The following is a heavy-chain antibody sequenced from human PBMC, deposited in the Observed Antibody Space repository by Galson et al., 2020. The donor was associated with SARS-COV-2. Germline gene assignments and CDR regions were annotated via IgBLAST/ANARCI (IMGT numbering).Heavy chain of an antibody. CDR1: GLTFSDHA. CDR3: ARDGQTSSGWAFDY. D-gene: IGHD6-19*01. CDR2: IFFDGSDK. Sequence: GESLKISCAASGLTFSDHAMHWVRQAPGKGLEWVAQIFFDGSDKYYGDSVKGRFTISRDSSKNTVYLQMNNLRADDTAVYYCARDGQTSSGWAFDYWGQGTLVTVSS. V-gene: IGHV3-33*01. J-gene: IGHJ4*02.